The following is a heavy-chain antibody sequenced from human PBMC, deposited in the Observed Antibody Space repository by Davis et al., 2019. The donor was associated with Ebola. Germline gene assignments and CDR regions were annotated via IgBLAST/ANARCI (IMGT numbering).Heavy chain of an antibody. CDR3: ARHLRGYSHADRYYYYYYYMDV. CDR2: IYPGDSHT. J-gene: IGHJ6*03. CDR1: GYSFTSYW. V-gene: IGHV5-51*01. D-gene: IGHD5-18*01. Sequence: GESLKISCKGSGYSFTSYWIGWVRQMPGKGLEWMGIIYPGDSHTRYSPSFQGQVTISADKSISTAYLQWSSLKASDTAMYYCARHLRGYSHADRYYYYYYYMDVWGKGTTVTVSS.